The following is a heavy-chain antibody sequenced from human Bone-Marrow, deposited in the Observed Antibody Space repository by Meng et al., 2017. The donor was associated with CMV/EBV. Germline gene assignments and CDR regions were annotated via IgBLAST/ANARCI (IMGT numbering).Heavy chain of an antibody. Sequence: GGSRRLSCAASGFTFSSYGMHWVRQAPGKGLEWVAFIRYDGSNKYYADSVKGRFTISRDNSKNTLYLQMNSLRAEDTAVYYCARDLVGYNTIDFWGQGTLVTVSS. CDR3: ARDLVGYNTIDF. J-gene: IGHJ4*02. CDR2: IRYDGSNK. CDR1: GFTFSSYG. D-gene: IGHD5-24*01. V-gene: IGHV3-30*02.